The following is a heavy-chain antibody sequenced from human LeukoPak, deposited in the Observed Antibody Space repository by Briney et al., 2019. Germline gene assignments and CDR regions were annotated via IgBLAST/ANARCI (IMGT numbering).Heavy chain of an antibody. Sequence: ASAKVSCKASGGTFSSYAISWVRQAPGQGLEWMGGIIPIFGTANYAQKFQGRVTITADESTSTAYMELSSLRSEDTAVYYCARWFGELLEYYYGMDVWGQGTTVTVSS. D-gene: IGHD3-10*01. CDR1: GGTFSSYA. V-gene: IGHV1-69*13. CDR2: IIPIFGTA. CDR3: ARWFGELLEYYYGMDV. J-gene: IGHJ6*02.